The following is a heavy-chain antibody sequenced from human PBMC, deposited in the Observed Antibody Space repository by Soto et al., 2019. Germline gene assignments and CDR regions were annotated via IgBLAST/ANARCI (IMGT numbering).Heavy chain of an antibody. V-gene: IGHV4-59*01. CDR3: ARLPSGWYGIDY. D-gene: IGHD6-19*01. Sequence: SETLSLTCTVSGGSISSYYWSWIRQPPGKGLEWIGYIYYSGSTNYNPSLKSRVTISVATSKNQFSLKLSSVTAADTAVYYCARLPSGWYGIDYWGQGTLVTVSS. CDR1: GGSISSYY. J-gene: IGHJ4*02. CDR2: IYYSGST.